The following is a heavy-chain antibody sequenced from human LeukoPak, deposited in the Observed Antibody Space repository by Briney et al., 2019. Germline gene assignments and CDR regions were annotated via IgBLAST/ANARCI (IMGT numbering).Heavy chain of an antibody. CDR3: ASSPMWFGELFGSYYMDV. V-gene: IGHV4-39*07. D-gene: IGHD3-10*01. CDR2: INYSGST. Sequence: SETLSLTCTVSGGSISSSSYYWTWIRQPPGTGLEWIGEINYSGSTNYNPSLKSRVTISVDTSKNQFSLKLSSVTAADTAVYYCASSPMWFGELFGSYYMDVWGKGTTVTISS. CDR1: GGSISSSSYY. J-gene: IGHJ6*03.